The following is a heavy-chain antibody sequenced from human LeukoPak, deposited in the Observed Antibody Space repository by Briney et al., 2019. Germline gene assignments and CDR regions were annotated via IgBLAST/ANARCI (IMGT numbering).Heavy chain of an antibody. CDR1: GYTFTGYY. Sequence: ASVKVSCKASGYTFTGYYMHWVRQAPGQGLEWMGWISAYNGDTNYAQKLQGRVTMTTDTSTSTAYMELRSLRSDDTAVYYCARENRPGWYSSSWYLRDYYYYMDVWGKGTTVTISS. V-gene: IGHV1-18*04. CDR3: ARENRPGWYSSSWYLRDYYYYMDV. CDR2: ISAYNGDT. J-gene: IGHJ6*03. D-gene: IGHD6-13*01.